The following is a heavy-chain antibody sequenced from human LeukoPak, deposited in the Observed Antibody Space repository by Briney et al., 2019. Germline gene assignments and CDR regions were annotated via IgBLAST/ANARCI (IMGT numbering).Heavy chain of an antibody. CDR1: GGSISSYY. V-gene: IGHV4-59*01. J-gene: IGHJ4*02. Sequence: SETLSLTCTVSGGSISSYYWSWIRQPPGKGLEWIGYINYSGSSTYNPSLKSRLTISLDTSKNQFSLKLSSVTAADTAIYYCARGGRAWAWYLNHWGQGTLVTVST. CDR3: ARGGRAWAWYLNH. D-gene: IGHD3-16*01. CDR2: INYSGSS.